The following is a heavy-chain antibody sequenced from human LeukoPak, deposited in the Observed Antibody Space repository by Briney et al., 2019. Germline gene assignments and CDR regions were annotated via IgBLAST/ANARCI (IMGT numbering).Heavy chain of an antibody. CDR3: AKDRTYDYGDYGGMDV. Sequence: PGGSLRLSCAASGFTFSSYGMHWVRQAPGKGLEWVEVISYDGSNKYYADSVKGRFTISRDNSKNTLYLQMNSLRAEDTAVYYCAKDRTYDYGDYGGMDVWGQGTTVAVSS. CDR1: GFTFSSYG. V-gene: IGHV3-30*18. CDR2: ISYDGSNK. J-gene: IGHJ6*02. D-gene: IGHD4-17*01.